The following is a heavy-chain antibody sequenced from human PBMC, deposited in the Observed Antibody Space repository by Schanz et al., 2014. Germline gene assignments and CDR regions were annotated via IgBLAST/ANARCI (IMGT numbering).Heavy chain of an antibody. V-gene: IGHV3-23*04. J-gene: IGHJ4*02. CDR3: AKEGGYDHGDYDDY. Sequence: EVQLVESGGGLVQPGGSLRLSCAASGFTFSSYAMSWVRQAPGKGLEWVSAISGSGEKTYYTDSVKGRFTISRDSTENTLYLQMNSLRADDTAVYYCAKEGGYDHGDYDDYWGQGTLVTVSS. D-gene: IGHD4-17*01. CDR2: ISGSGEKT. CDR1: GFTFSSYA.